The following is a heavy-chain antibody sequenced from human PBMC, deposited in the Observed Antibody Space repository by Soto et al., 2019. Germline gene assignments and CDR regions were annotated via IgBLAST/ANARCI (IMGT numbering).Heavy chain of an antibody. CDR2: ISAYNGNT. V-gene: IGHV1-18*04. J-gene: IGHJ3*02. Sequence: GASVKVSCKASGYTFTSYGISWVRQAPGQGLEWMGWISAYNGNTNYAQKLQGRVTMTTDTSTSTAYMELRSLRSDDTAVYYCAREYGGNSKDAFDIWGQGTMVTVSS. D-gene: IGHD2-21*02. CDR1: GYTFTSYG. CDR3: AREYGGNSKDAFDI.